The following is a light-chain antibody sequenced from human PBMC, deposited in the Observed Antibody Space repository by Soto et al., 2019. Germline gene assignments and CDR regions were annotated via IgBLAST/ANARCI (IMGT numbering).Light chain of an antibody. CDR1: QSGSCW. CDR3: QHYNDYSYT. J-gene: IGKJ2*01. V-gene: IGKV1-5*03. CDR2: QAS. Sequence: DIQMTQSPSTLSSTVGDRDAILCRASQSGSCWLAWNQQKPGKVPKLLIYQASTLEDGVPSRFSGSGSGTEFTFTISSLQPDDSATYYCQHYNDYSYTFGPGT.